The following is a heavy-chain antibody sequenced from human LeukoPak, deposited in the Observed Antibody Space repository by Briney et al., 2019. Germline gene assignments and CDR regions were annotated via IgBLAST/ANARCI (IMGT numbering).Heavy chain of an antibody. CDR3: ARDRRVVVTAKYYYYYGMDV. D-gene: IGHD2-21*02. Sequence: PSETLSLTCTVSGGSISSYYWSWIRQPPGKGLEWIGYIYYSGCTNYNPSLKSRVTISVDTSKNQFSLKLSSVTAADTAVYYCARDRRVVVTAKYYYYYGMDVWGKGTTVTVSS. CDR1: GGSISSYY. V-gene: IGHV4-59*01. J-gene: IGHJ6*04. CDR2: IYYSGCT.